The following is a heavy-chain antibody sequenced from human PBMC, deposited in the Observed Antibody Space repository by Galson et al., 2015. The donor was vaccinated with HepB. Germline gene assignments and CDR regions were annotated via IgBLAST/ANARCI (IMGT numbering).Heavy chain of an antibody. CDR3: AKTKWGIYSGPFDY. CDR2: ITGSCGAT. Sequence: SLRLSCAGSGFTFSTYAMSWVRQAPWKGLHWVSSITGSCGATYYADSVKGRFTISRDNSKNTLYLQINGLRAEDTAIYYCAKTKWGIYSGPFDYWGQGTPVTVSS. J-gene: IGHJ4*02. D-gene: IGHD7-27*01. CDR1: GFTFSTYA. V-gene: IGHV3-23*01.